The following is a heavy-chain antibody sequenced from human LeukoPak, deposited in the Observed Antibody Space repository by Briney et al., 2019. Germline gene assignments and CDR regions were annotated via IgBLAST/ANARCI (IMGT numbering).Heavy chain of an antibody. V-gene: IGHV3-9*03. Sequence: GGSLRLSCAASGFTFDDYAMHWVRQAPGKGLEWVSGISWNSGSIGYADSVKGRFTISRDNAKNSLYLQMNSLRAEDMALYYCARGIFGVVHYYFDYWGQGTLVTVSS. CDR3: ARGIFGVVHYYFDY. D-gene: IGHD3-3*01. J-gene: IGHJ4*02. CDR1: GFTFDDYA. CDR2: ISWNSGSI.